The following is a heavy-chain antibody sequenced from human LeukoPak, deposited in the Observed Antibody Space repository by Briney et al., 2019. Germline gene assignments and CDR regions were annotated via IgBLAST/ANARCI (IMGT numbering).Heavy chain of an antibody. D-gene: IGHD2-2*02. CDR3: VRNLPDIVVVPAAIAYYYYGMDV. CDR1: GFTFSDYY. J-gene: IGHJ6*02. CDR2: ISSSGSTI. V-gene: IGHV3-11*04. Sequence: GGSLRLSCAASGFTFSDYYMSWIRQAPGKGLEWVSYISSSGSTIYYADSVKGRFTISRDNSKNTLYLQMNSLRAEDTAVYYCVRNLPDIVVVPAAIAYYYYGMDVWGQGTTVTVSS.